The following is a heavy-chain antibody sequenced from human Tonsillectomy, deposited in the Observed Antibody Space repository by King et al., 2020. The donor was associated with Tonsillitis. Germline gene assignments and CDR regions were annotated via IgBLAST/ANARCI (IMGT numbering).Heavy chain of an antibody. CDR2: IDPSSGGT. CDR1: GYPFTTYL. Sequence: EQLVQSGAEARKPVAALKVSCKASGYPFTTYLLHWMRQAPGQGLEWVSMIDPSSGGTHYPQSHQGRVAVTRDTSTGTVYMALSSLRSEDTAVYFCARGVVGGYIDDWGQGTPVTVSS. J-gene: IGHJ4*02. CDR3: ARGVVGGYIDD. D-gene: IGHD2-15*01. V-gene: IGHV1-46*01.